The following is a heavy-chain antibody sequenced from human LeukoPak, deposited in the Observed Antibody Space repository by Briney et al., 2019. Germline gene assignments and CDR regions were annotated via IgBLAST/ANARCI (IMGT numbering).Heavy chain of an antibody. CDR1: GFTFDDYA. V-gene: IGHV3-9*01. Sequence: SGGSLRLSCAASGFTFDDYAMHWVRHAPGKGLEWVSGISWNSGSIGYADSVKGRFTISRDNAKNSLYLQMNSLRAEDTALYYCAKDYVSSGYYYVYAFDIWGQGTMVTVSS. CDR3: AKDYVSSGYYYVYAFDI. J-gene: IGHJ3*02. CDR2: ISWNSGSI. D-gene: IGHD3-22*01.